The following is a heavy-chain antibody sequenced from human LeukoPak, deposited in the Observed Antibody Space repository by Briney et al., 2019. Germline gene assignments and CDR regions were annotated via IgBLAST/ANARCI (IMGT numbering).Heavy chain of an antibody. J-gene: IGHJ4*02. Sequence: QPGGSLRLSCEVSGFTFSSYSMNWVRQAPGKGLEWVSYISGNSRTIYYADSVKGRFTISRDNAKNSLYLQMNSLRAEDTAVYYCAKPPYYGSGSYPLDYWGQGTLVTVSS. CDR1: GFTFSSYS. CDR3: AKPPYYGSGSYPLDY. V-gene: IGHV3-48*01. D-gene: IGHD3-10*01. CDR2: ISGNSRTI.